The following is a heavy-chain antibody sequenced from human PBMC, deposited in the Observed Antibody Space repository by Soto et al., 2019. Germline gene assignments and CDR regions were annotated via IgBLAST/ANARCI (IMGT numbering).Heavy chain of an antibody. CDR3: ASTIVLVPAARYYYYYGMDV. V-gene: IGHV1-69*12. CDR1: GGTFSSYA. Sequence: QVQLVQSGAEVKKPGSSVKVSCKASGGTFSSYAISWVRQAPGQGLEWMGGIIPIFGTANYAQKFQGRVTITADESTSTAYMELSSLRSEDTAVYYCASTIVLVPAARYYYYYGMDVWGQGTTVTVSS. CDR2: IIPIFGTA. D-gene: IGHD2-2*01. J-gene: IGHJ6*02.